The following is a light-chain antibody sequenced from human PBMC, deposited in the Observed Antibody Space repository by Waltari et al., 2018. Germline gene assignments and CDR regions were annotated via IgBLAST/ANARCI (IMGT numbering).Light chain of an antibody. CDR3: QSYDSSLSGVL. Sequence: QSVLTQPPSVSGAPGQRITIACTGTSSNIGAGYDVPWYLQLPGTAPKLLILGNNNRPSGVPDRCSASKSDTSASLAITGLQAEDEADYYCQSYDSSLSGVLFGGGTKLTVL. CDR2: GNN. CDR1: SSNIGAGYD. V-gene: IGLV1-40*01. J-gene: IGLJ2*01.